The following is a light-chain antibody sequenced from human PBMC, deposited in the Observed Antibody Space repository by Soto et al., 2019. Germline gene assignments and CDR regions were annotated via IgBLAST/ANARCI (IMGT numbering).Light chain of an antibody. CDR3: QQYGSSPWT. CDR2: AAS. J-gene: IGKJ1*01. CDR1: QSVSSSY. Sequence: EIVLTQSPGTLSLSPGERATLSCRASQSVSSSYLVWHQQKPGQAPRLLTYAASRRATGIPDRFSGSGSGTDFTLTISRLEPEDFAVYYCQQYGSSPWTSGQGTKVDIK. V-gene: IGKV3-20*01.